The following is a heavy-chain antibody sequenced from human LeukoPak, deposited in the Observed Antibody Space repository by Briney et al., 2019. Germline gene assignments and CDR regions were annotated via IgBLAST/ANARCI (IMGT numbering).Heavy chain of an antibody. V-gene: IGHV4-59*02. D-gene: IGHD2-2*02. J-gene: IGHJ5*01. CDR2: IFHTGIT. Sequence: SETLSLTCTVPGGSATKYFWHSIRPAPGKGLEWIGFIFHTGITNYNPSLKSRVTISVDTSKNQFSLKLTSVTAADTAVYFCARDLFPINWFESWGQGTLVTVSS. CDR3: ARDLFPINWFES. CDR1: GGSATKYF.